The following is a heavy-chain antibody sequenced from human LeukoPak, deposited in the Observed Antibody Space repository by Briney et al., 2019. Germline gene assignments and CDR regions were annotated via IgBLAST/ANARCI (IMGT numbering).Heavy chain of an antibody. J-gene: IGHJ5*02. Sequence: GGSLRLSCAASGFTFSDHYMDWVRQAPGKGLEWVGRTRNKANGYTTEYAASVKDRFIMSRDDSKNSVYLQMNSLKTEDTAVYYCAKAPGGSGSFLYNWFDPWGQGTLVTVSS. CDR1: GFTFSDHY. CDR3: AKAPGGSGSFLYNWFDP. V-gene: IGHV3-72*01. D-gene: IGHD3-10*01. CDR2: TRNKANGYTT.